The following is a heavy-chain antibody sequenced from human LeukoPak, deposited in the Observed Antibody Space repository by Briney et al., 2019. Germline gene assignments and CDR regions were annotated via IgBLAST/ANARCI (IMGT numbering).Heavy chain of an antibody. CDR3: ARAEIRGIIEYYYYMDV. CDR1: GFTFSNYW. J-gene: IGHJ6*03. V-gene: IGHV3-30-3*01. Sequence: GGSLRLSCAASGFTFSNYWMSWVRQAPGKGLEWVAVISYDGSNKYYADSVKGRFTISRDNSKNTLYLQMNSLRAEDTAVYYCARAEIRGIIEYYYYMDVWGKGTTVTVSS. CDR2: ISYDGSNK. D-gene: IGHD3-10*01.